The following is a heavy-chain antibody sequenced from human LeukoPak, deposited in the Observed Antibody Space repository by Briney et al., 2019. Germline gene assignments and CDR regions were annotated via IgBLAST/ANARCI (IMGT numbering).Heavy chain of an antibody. CDR1: GYTFTGYY. Sequence: ASVKVSCKASGYTFTGYYMHWVRQAPGQGLEWMGWINPNSGGTNYAQKFQGRVTMTRDTSISTAYMELSRLRSDDTAVYYCARDLSSWYWLDPWGQGTLVTVSS. CDR3: ARDLSSWYWLDP. D-gene: IGHD6-13*01. J-gene: IGHJ5*02. V-gene: IGHV1-2*02. CDR2: INPNSGGT.